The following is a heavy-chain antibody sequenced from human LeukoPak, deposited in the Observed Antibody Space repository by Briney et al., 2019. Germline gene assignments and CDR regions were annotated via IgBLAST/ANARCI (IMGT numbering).Heavy chain of an antibody. CDR2: INPDGSTT. Sequence: TGGSLRLSCVASGFAFRNYWMYWVRQGPGKGLVWLSRINPDGSTTTYADSVKGRSTISRDNANRMLSLHINSLRVEDSAIYYCAKESLLLRGPLLIYYFDFWGQGTLVTVSS. D-gene: IGHD3-10*01. CDR1: GFAFRNYW. V-gene: IGHV3-74*01. CDR3: AKESLLLRGPLLIYYFDF. J-gene: IGHJ4*02.